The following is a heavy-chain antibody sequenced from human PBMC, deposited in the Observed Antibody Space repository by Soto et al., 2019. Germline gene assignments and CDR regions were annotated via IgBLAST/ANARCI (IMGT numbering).Heavy chain of an antibody. J-gene: IGHJ5*02. CDR3: ARGYCSSTSCYESVWFDP. Sequence: GASVKVSCKASGYTFINYYIHWVRQSPGQGLEWMGLISAYNGSTNYAQKLQGRVTMTTDTSTSTAYMELRSLRSDDTAVYYCARGYCSSTSCYESVWFDPWGQGTLVTVSS. CDR2: ISAYNGST. V-gene: IGHV1-18*01. D-gene: IGHD2-2*01. CDR1: GYTFINYY.